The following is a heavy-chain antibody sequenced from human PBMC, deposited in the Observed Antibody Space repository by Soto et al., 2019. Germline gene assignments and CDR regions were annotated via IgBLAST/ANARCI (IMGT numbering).Heavy chain of an antibody. D-gene: IGHD3-10*01. CDR2: ISSSSSTI. Sequence: GGSLRLSCAASGFTFSSYSMKWVRQAPGKGLEWVSYISSSSSTIYYADSVKGRFTISRDNAKNSLYLQMDSLRDEDTAVYYCSRLPRAYNWFAPWAQRSPVPVSS. CDR1: GFTFSSYS. CDR3: SRLPRAYNWFAP. J-gene: IGHJ5*02. V-gene: IGHV3-48*02.